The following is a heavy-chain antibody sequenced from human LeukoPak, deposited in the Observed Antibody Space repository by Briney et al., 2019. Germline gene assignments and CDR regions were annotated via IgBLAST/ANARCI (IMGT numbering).Heavy chain of an antibody. J-gene: IGHJ5*02. Sequence: ASVKVSCKASGYTFTGYYMHWVRQARGQGLEWMGRINPNSGGTNYAQKFQGRVTMTRDTSISTAYMELSRLRSDDTAVYYCARDPSSTWGYNWFDPWGQGTLVTVSS. D-gene: IGHD6-13*01. V-gene: IGHV1-2*06. CDR3: ARDPSSTWGYNWFDP. CDR1: GYTFTGYY. CDR2: INPNSGGT.